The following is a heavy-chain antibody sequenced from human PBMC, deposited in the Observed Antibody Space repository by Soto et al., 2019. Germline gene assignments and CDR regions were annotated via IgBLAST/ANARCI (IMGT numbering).Heavy chain of an antibody. CDR2: IYYSGST. V-gene: IGHV4-31*03. Sequence: SETLSLTCTVSGGSISSGGYYWSWIRQHPGKGLEWIGYIYYSGSTYYNPSLKSRVTISVDTSKNQFSLKLSSVTAADTAVYYCARGPHVVHFDYWAQGTLVTVSS. J-gene: IGHJ4*02. CDR1: GGSISSGGYY. D-gene: IGHD2-21*01. CDR3: ARGPHVVHFDY.